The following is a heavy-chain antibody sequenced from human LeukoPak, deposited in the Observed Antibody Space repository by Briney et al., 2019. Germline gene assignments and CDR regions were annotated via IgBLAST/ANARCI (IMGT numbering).Heavy chain of an antibody. CDR1: GGSISSSSYY. J-gene: IGHJ4*02. Sequence: SETLSLTCTVSGGSISSSSYYWGWIRQPPGKGLEWIGSIYYSGSTHYNPSLKSRVTISVDTSKNQFSLKLSSVTAADTAVYYCARHVPPGIAAAGSLDYWGQGTLVTVSS. CDR2: IYYSGST. V-gene: IGHV4-39*01. D-gene: IGHD6-13*01. CDR3: ARHVPPGIAAAGSLDY.